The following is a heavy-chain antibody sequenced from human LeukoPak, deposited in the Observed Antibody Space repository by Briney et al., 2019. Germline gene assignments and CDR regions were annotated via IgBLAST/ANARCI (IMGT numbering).Heavy chain of an antibody. CDR2: ISYTGTYI. CDR3: VRDRGTYRPIDY. J-gene: IGHJ4*02. V-gene: IGHV3-21*04. D-gene: IGHD1-26*01. Sequence: GGSLRLSCAASAFSLNAYNMNWVRQAPGKGLEWVSSISYTGTYIYYADSVKGRFTISRDNGQNSLYLQMNSLRAEDTAIYYCVRDRGTYRPIDYWGQGTLVTVSS. CDR1: AFSLNAYN.